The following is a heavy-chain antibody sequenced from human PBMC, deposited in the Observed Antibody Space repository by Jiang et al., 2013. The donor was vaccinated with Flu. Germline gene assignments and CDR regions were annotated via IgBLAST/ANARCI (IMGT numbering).Heavy chain of an antibody. CDR3: ARDLAATDDY. V-gene: IGHV4-4*06. J-gene: IGHJ4*02. Sequence: SLKSRVTMSVDTSKNQFSLKLSSVTAADTAVYYCARDLAATDDYWGQGTLVTVSS. D-gene: IGHD6-13*01.